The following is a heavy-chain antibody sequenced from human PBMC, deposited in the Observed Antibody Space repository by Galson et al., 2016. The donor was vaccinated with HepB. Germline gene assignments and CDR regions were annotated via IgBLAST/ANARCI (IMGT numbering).Heavy chain of an antibody. D-gene: IGHD5-24*01. CDR3: ASDHGGYNSMDY. CDR1: GFTFSSYW. J-gene: IGHJ4*02. CDR2: IRGNGGAP. V-gene: IGHV3-74*01. Sequence: CAASGFTFSSYWMHWVRQAPGKGLVWVSRIRGNGGAPSYADSVRGRFTISRDNAKNTLYLQMNSLRVEDTAVYYCASDHGGYNSMDYWGRGTLVTVSS.